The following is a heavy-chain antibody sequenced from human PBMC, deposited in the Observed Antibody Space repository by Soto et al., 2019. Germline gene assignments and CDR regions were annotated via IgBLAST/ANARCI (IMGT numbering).Heavy chain of an antibody. CDR1: GFTFSSYG. CDR3: ARDTPPMDV. Sequence: GGSLRLSCAASGFTFSSYGMHWVRQAPGKGLEWVAVIWYDGSNKYYADSVKGRITISRDNSKNTLYLQMNSLRAEDTAVYYCARDTPPMDVWGQGTTVTVSS. J-gene: IGHJ6*02. V-gene: IGHV3-33*01. CDR2: IWYDGSNK.